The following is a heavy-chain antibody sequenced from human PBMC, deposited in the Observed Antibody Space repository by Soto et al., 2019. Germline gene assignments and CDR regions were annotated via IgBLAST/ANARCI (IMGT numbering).Heavy chain of an antibody. CDR2: IYSGGST. CDR1: GFTVSSNY. Sequence: GGSLRLSCAASGFTVSSNYMSWVRQAPGKGLEWVSVIYSGGSTYYADSVKGRFTISRDNSKNTLYLQMNSLRAEDTAVYYCARASEVVAPFDYWGQGTLVTVSS. V-gene: IGHV3-53*01. CDR3: ARASEVVAPFDY. J-gene: IGHJ4*02. D-gene: IGHD5-12*01.